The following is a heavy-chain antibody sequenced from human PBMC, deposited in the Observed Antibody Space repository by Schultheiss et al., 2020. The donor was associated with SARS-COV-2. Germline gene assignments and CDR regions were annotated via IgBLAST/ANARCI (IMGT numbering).Heavy chain of an antibody. CDR3: ARSTEYSSSSAEY. J-gene: IGHJ4*02. V-gene: IGHV4-30-4*01. Sequence: LRLSCTVSGGSISSGDYYWSWIRQPPGKGLEWIGYIYYSGSTYYNPSLKSRVTISVDTSKNQFSLKLSSVTAADTAVYYCARSTEYSSSSAEYWGQGTRVTVSS. CDR1: GGSISSGDYY. CDR2: IYYSGST. D-gene: IGHD6-6*01.